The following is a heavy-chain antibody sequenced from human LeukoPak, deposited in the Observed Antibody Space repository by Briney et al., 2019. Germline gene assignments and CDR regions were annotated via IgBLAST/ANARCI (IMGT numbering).Heavy chain of an antibody. J-gene: IGHJ6*03. D-gene: IGHD6-13*01. CDR2: IRYDGSNK. V-gene: IGHV3-30*02. Sequence: PGGSLRLSCAASGFTFSSYGMHWVRQAPGKGLEWVAFIRYDGSNKYYADSVKGRFTISGDNAKNSLYLQMNSLRAEDTAVYYCARSAHEMAAGTTTRFYYYYYMDVWGKGTTVTISS. CDR3: ARSAHEMAAGTTTRFYYYYYMDV. CDR1: GFTFSSYG.